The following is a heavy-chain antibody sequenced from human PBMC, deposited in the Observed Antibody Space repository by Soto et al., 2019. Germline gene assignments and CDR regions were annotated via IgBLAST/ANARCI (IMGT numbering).Heavy chain of an antibody. D-gene: IGHD1-26*01. Sequence: EAQLVESGGGLVQPGGSLRLSCAVSGFTFSDHYMDWVRQAPGKGLEWVGRIRNRANSYTTEYAASVKGRFTISRDDSKNSLYLQMNSLKTEDTAMYYCGRRGTSGSVGLDYWGQGTPVTVSS. J-gene: IGHJ4*02. CDR1: GFTFSDHY. V-gene: IGHV3-72*01. CDR3: GRRGTSGSVGLDY. CDR2: IRNRANSYTT.